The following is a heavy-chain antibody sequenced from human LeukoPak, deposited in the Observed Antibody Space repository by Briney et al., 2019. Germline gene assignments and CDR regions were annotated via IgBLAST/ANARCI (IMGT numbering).Heavy chain of an antibody. CDR2: ISYDGSNK. D-gene: IGHD3-10*01. CDR3: ARDRGTAVIGWFDP. J-gene: IGHJ5*02. CDR1: GFTFDDYA. V-gene: IGHV3-30-3*01. Sequence: GRSLRLSCAASGFTFDDYAMHWVRQAPGKGLEWVAVISYDGSNKYYADSVKGRFTISRDNSKNTLYLQMNSLRAEDTAVYYCARDRGTAVIGWFDPWGQGTLVTVSS.